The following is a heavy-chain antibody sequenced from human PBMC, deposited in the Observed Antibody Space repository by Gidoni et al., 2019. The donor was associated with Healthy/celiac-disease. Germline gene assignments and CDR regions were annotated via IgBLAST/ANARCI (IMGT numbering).Heavy chain of an antibody. D-gene: IGHD3-22*01. CDR3: ARPSDSSGYYHYDAFDI. J-gene: IGHJ3*02. Sequence: QVQLVESGGGVVQPGRSLRLSCAASGFTFSSYGMHWVRQAPGKGLEWVAVIWYDGSNKYYADSVKGRFTISRDNSKNTLYLQMNSLRAEDTAVYYCARPSDSSGYYHYDAFDIWGQGTMVTVSS. CDR2: IWYDGSNK. V-gene: IGHV3-33*01. CDR1: GFTFSSYG.